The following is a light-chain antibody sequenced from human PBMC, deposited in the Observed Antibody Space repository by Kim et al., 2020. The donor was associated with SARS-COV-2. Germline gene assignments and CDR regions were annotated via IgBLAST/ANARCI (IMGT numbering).Light chain of an antibody. J-gene: IGLJ2*01. V-gene: IGLV3-1*01. CDR1: KLGDKY. CDR2: QDN. CDR3: QAWDSSTGV. Sequence: SYELTQPPTVSVSPGQTASITCSGDKLGDKYACWYQQKPGQSPLLVIYQDNKRPSGIPERFSGSNSGNTATLNISGTQAMDEADYYCQAWDSSTGVFGGG.